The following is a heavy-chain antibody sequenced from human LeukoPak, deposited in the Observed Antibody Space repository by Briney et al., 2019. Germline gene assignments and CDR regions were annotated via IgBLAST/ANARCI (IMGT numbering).Heavy chain of an antibody. D-gene: IGHD3-10*01. CDR3: ARERERARLLWFGELSPYAFDI. J-gene: IGHJ3*02. CDR2: INWNGGST. Sequence: PGGSLRLSCAASGFTFSSDGMSWVRQAPGKGLEWVSGINWNGGSTGYADSVKGRFTISRDNAKNSLYLQMNSLRAEDTALYYCARERERARLLWFGELSPYAFDIWGQGTMVTVSS. CDR1: GFTFSSDG. V-gene: IGHV3-20*04.